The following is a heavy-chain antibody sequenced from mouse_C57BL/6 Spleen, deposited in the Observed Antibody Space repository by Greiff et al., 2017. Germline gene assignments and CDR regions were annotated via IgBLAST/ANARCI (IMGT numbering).Heavy chain of an antibody. Sequence: QVQLQQPGAELVKPGASVKLSCKASGYTFTSYWMHWVKQRPGRGLEWIGRIDPNSGGTKYNEKFKSKATLTVDKPSSTAYLQLSSLTSEDSAVYYCARDYGSSYLAWFAYWGQGTLVTVAA. D-gene: IGHD1-1*01. CDR2: IDPNSGGT. V-gene: IGHV1-72*01. J-gene: IGHJ3*01. CDR1: GYTFTSYW. CDR3: ARDYGSSYLAWFAY.